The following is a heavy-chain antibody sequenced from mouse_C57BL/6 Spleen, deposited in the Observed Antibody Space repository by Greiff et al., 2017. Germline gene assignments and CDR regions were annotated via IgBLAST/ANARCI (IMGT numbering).Heavy chain of an antibody. CDR3: ARSPSYDYDDYFDY. J-gene: IGHJ2*01. CDR1: GFTFTDYY. V-gene: IGHV7-3*01. CDR2: IRNKANGYTT. Sequence: DVKLVESGGGLVQPGGSLSLSCAASGFTFTDYYMSWVRQPPGKALEWLGFIRNKANGYTTEYSASVKGRFTISRDNSQSILYLQMNALRAEDSATYYCARSPSYDYDDYFDYWGQGTTLTVSS. D-gene: IGHD2-4*01.